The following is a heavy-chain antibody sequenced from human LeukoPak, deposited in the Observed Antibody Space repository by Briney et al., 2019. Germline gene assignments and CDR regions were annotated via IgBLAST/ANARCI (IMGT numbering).Heavy chain of an antibody. Sequence: PGGSPRLSCAASGFTFSDYYMSWIRQAPGKGLEWVSYISSSGSTIYYADSVKGRFTISRGKAKNSLSLQMNSLRAEDTAVYYCARASSVLSSAFDYWGQGTLVTV. D-gene: IGHD3-16*01. CDR2: ISSSGSTI. J-gene: IGHJ4*02. V-gene: IGHV3-11*01. CDR1: GFTFSDYY. CDR3: ARASSVLSSAFDY.